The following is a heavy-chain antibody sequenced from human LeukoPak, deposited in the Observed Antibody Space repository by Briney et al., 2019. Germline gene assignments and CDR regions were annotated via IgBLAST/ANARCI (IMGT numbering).Heavy chain of an antibody. Sequence: SETLSLTCTVSGGSISSSSYYWGWIRQPPGKGLEWIGSIYYSGSTYYNPSLKSRVTISVDTSKNQFSLKLSSVTAADTAVYYCARLRGRYCSGGSCYSYRYFDYWGQGTLVTVSS. CDR1: GGSISSSSYY. D-gene: IGHD2-15*01. J-gene: IGHJ4*02. V-gene: IGHV4-39*01. CDR2: IYYSGST. CDR3: ARLRGRYCSGGSCYSYRYFDY.